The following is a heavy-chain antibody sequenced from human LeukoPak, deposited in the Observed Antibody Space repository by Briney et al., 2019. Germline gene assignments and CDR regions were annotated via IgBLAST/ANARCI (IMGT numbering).Heavy chain of an antibody. CDR2: ISSSGSTI. Sequence: PGGSLRLSCAASGFTVSSNYMSWIRQAPGKGLEWVSYISSSGSTIYYADSVKGRFTISRDNAKNSLYLQMNSLRAEDTAVYYCATNWNDDYYYGMDVWGQGTTVTVSS. CDR3: ATNWNDDYYYGMDV. CDR1: GFTVSSNY. J-gene: IGHJ6*02. V-gene: IGHV3-11*01. D-gene: IGHD1-20*01.